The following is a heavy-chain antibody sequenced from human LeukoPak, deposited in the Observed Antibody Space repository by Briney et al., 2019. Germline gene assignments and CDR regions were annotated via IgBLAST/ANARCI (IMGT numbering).Heavy chain of an antibody. D-gene: IGHD1-26*01. J-gene: IGHJ3*02. CDR2: VIPMFGSV. Sequence: SVNVSCKASGGNFNNYAINWVRQAPGQGLEGLGGVIPMFGSVNYAQKFQGRVTITADGITSIAYMELGSLTSDDTAVYYCARGRELLGIQCAFDIWGQGTVVTVAS. CDR3: ARGRELLGIQCAFDI. V-gene: IGHV1-69*13. CDR1: GGNFNNYA.